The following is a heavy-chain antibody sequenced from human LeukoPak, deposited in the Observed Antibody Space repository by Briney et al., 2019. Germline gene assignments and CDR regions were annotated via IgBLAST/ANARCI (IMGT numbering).Heavy chain of an antibody. J-gene: IGHJ5*02. CDR2: MNPNSGDT. D-gene: IGHD1-26*01. CDR1: GYTFTSYD. V-gene: IGHV1-8*03. Sequence: ASVKVSCKASGYTFTSYDINWVRQATGQGLEWMGWMNPNSGDTGYAQKFQGRLTITRNTSISTAYMELSSLRSEDTAVYYCARMAGSATNNWFDPWGQGTLVTVSS. CDR3: ARMAGSATNNWFDP.